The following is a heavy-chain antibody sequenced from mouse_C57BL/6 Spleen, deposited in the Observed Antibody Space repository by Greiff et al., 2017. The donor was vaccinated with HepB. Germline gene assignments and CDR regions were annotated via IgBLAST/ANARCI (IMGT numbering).Heavy chain of an antibody. CDR2: IYPGSGST. CDR3: ASEEWYDGYYLYYAMDY. V-gene: IGHV1-53*01. Sequence: QVQLQQPGTELVKPGASVKLSCKASGYTFTSYWMHWVKQRPGQGLEWIGNIYPGSGSTNYNEKFKSKATLTVDTSSSTAYMQLSSLTSEDSAVYYCASEEWYDGYYLYYAMDYWGQGTSVTVSS. D-gene: IGHD2-3*01. CDR1: GYTFTSYW. J-gene: IGHJ4*01.